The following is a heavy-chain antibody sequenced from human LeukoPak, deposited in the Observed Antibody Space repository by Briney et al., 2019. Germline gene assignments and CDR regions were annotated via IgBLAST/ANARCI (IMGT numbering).Heavy chain of an antibody. CDR3: ARRRVFTMVRGVIISPRWFDP. J-gene: IGHJ5*02. CDR1: GGSINSGNDY. CDR2: IYTSGST. Sequence: SETLSLTCTVSGGSINSGNDYWSWIRQPAGKELEWIGRIYTSGSTNYNPSLKSRVTISVDTSKNQFSLKLSSVTAADTAVYYCARRRVFTMVRGVIISPRWFDPWGQGTLVTVSS. V-gene: IGHV4-61*02. D-gene: IGHD3-10*01.